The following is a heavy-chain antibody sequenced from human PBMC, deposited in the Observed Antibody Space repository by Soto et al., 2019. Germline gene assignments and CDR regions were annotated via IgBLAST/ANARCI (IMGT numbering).Heavy chain of an antibody. Sequence: GESLKISCKGSGYSFTSYWIGWVRQMPGKGLEWMGIIYPGDSDTRYSPSFQGQVTISADKSISTAYLQWSSLKASDTAMYYCARTHPLYYFAQGSYLIDAFDIWGQGTMVTVSS. CDR2: IYPGDSDT. D-gene: IGHD3-16*02. CDR3: ARTHPLYYFAQGSYLIDAFDI. V-gene: IGHV5-51*01. CDR1: GYSFTSYW. J-gene: IGHJ3*02.